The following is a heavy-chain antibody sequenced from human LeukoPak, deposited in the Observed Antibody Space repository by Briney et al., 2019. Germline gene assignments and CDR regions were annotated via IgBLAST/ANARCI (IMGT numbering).Heavy chain of an antibody. CDR2: ISSSSSYT. CDR1: GFTFSSYS. D-gene: IGHD3-9*01. Sequence: GGSLRLSCAASGFTFSSYSMNWVRQAPGKGLEWVSSISSSSSYTYYADSVKGRFTISRDNAKNSLYLQMNSLRAEDTAVYYCASDGGDTYYDILTGYWGGYYYYYYGMDVWGKGTTVTVSS. V-gene: IGHV3-21*01. J-gene: IGHJ6*04. CDR3: ASDGGDTYYDILTGYWGGYYYYYYGMDV.